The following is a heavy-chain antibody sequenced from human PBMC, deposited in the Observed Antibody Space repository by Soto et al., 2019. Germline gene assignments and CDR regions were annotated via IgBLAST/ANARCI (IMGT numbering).Heavy chain of an antibody. J-gene: IGHJ6*02. CDR3: ATDIVVVVAPWNYYYGMDV. V-gene: IGHV3-30-3*01. CDR1: GFTFSSYA. Sequence: GGSLRLSCAASGFTFSSYAMHWVRQAPGKGLEWVSVISYDGSNKYYADSVKGRVTISRHNSKNALYLQMNSMRAEDTAVYYSATDIVVVVAPWNYYYGMDVWGQATTVTVS. CDR2: ISYDGSNK. D-gene: IGHD2-15*01.